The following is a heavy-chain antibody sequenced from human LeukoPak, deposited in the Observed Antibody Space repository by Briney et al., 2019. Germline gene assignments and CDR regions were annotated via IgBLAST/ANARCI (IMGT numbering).Heavy chain of an antibody. Sequence: PSETLSLTCTVSGGSISSYYWSWIRQPPGKGLEWIGYIYYSGSTNYNPSLKSRVTISVDTSKNQFSLKLSSVTAADTAVYYCARDGFREENAFDIWGQGTMVTVSS. V-gene: IGHV4-59*01. J-gene: IGHJ3*02. CDR2: IYYSGST. CDR3: ARDGFREENAFDI. CDR1: GGSISSYY. D-gene: IGHD3-10*01.